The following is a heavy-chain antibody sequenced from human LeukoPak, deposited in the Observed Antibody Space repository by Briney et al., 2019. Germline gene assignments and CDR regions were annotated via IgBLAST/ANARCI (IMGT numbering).Heavy chain of an antibody. Sequence: GASVKVSCKASGYTFTSYDINWVRQATGQELEWMGWMNPNSGNTGYAQKFQGRVTITRNTSISTAYMELSSLRSEDTAVYYCARGRGFGSGPKRYWFDPWGQGTLVTVSS. CDR1: GYTFTSYD. V-gene: IGHV1-8*03. CDR3: ARGRGFGSGPKRYWFDP. D-gene: IGHD2-15*01. CDR2: MNPNSGNT. J-gene: IGHJ5*02.